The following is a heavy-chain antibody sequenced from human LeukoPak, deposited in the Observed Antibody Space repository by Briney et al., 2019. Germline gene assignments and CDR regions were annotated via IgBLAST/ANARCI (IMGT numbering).Heavy chain of an antibody. D-gene: IGHD2-2*01. J-gene: IGHJ6*02. CDR2: ISAYNGNT. CDR3: ARDSYCSSTSCYYYYYYYGMDV. Sequence: GASVKVSCKASGYTFTSYGISWVRQAPGQGLEWMGWISAYNGNTNYAQKLQGRVTMTTDTSTSTAYMELRSLRSDDTAVYYCARDSYCSSTSCYYYYYYYGMDVWGQGTTVTVSS. V-gene: IGHV1-18*01. CDR1: GYTFTSYG.